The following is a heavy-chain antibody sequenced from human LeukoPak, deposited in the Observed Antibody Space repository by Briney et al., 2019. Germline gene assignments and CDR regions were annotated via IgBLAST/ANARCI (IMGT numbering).Heavy chain of an antibody. CDR1: GFTFSSYE. CDR3: AELGITMIGGV. V-gene: IGHV3-48*03. CDR2: ISSSGSTI. D-gene: IGHD3-10*02. Sequence: GGSLRLSCEASGFTFSSYEMNWVRQAPGKGLEWVSYISSSGSTIYYADSVKGRFTISRDNAKNSLYQQMNSLRAEDTAVYYCAELGITMIGGVWGKGTTVTISS. J-gene: IGHJ6*04.